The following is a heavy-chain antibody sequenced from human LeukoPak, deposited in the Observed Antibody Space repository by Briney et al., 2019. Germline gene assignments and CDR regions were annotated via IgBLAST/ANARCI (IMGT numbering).Heavy chain of an antibody. Sequence: PSETLSLTCSVSGGILSSHYWSWIRQPPGKGLELIGNIHDTGSTFYNPSLRGRVTISLDTSNNQFSLKLTSMTAADTAVYYCARFSSGCSTSSCYLTYWGQGTLVTVS. V-gene: IGHV4-59*11. J-gene: IGHJ4*02. CDR3: ARFSSGCSTSSCYLTY. CDR1: GGILSSHY. D-gene: IGHD2-2*01. CDR2: IHDTGST.